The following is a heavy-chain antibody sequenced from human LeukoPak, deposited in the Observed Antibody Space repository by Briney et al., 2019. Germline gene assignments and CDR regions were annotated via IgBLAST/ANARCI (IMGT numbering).Heavy chain of an antibody. CDR1: GFTFSTYA. J-gene: IGHJ4*02. CDR3: AKEKTARYSSGWSFDY. Sequence: GGSLRLSCAASGFTFSTYAMTWVRQAPGKGLEWVSAISGSGNRTYYADSVKGRFTISRDNSKNTLYLQMNSLRAEDTAVYYCAKEKTARYSSGWSFDYWGQGTLVTVSS. CDR2: ISGSGNRT. D-gene: IGHD6-19*01. V-gene: IGHV3-23*01.